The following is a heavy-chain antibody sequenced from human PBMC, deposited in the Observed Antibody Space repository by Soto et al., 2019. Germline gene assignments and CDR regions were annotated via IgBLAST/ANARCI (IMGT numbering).Heavy chain of an antibody. CDR1: GGSISGGVHS. CDR2: IFDSGST. V-gene: IGHV4-30-4*01. Sequence: PSATLSLTCTVSGGSISGGVHSWSWIRQPPGKGLEWIGHIFDSGSTNYNPSLKSRVTISVDTSKNQFSLKLSSVTAADTAVYYCARANRPLEYRITMVRGGPRWFDPWGQGTLVTVSS. D-gene: IGHD3-10*01. J-gene: IGHJ5*02. CDR3: ARANRPLEYRITMVRGGPRWFDP.